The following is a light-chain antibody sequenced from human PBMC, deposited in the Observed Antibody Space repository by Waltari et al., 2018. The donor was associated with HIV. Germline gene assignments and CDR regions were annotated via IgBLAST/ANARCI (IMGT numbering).Light chain of an antibody. CDR2: EDT. V-gene: IGLV6-57*03. Sequence: NFVLTQPHSVSESPGKTVTISCARSSGNIANNHVQWYQQRPGSAPTPVIYEDTQIPSGGPDRFTGSIDTSSNSASLTIYELKTEDEADYYCQSYDQTIPCVFGTGTRLTVL. CDR3: QSYDQTIPCV. J-gene: IGLJ1*01. CDR1: SGNIANNH.